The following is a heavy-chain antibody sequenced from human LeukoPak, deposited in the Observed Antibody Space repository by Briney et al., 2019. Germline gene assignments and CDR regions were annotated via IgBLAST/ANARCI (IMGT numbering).Heavy chain of an antibody. CDR2: IYHSGST. V-gene: IGHV4-34*01. Sequence: PSETLSLTCAVYGGSFSGYYWSWIRQPPGKGLEWIGSIYHSGSTYYNPSLKSRVTISVDTSKSQFSLKLTSVTAADTAVYYCARKGYYDTSASGAFDIWGQGTMVTVSS. CDR1: GGSFSGYY. CDR3: ARKGYYDTSASGAFDI. D-gene: IGHD3-22*01. J-gene: IGHJ3*02.